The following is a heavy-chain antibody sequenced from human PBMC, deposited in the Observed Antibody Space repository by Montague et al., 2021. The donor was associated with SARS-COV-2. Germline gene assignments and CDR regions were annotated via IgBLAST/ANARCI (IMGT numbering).Heavy chain of an antibody. CDR2: IYYSGST. D-gene: IGHD4-23*01. J-gene: IGHJ3*02. CDR3: ARLRGDYGGTYDTFDI. V-gene: IGHV4-39*01. Sequence: WVRQAPVKGLEWIGSIYYSGSTYYNXSLXRLVTISVDTSKNQFSLKLSSVTAADTAVYYCARLRGDYGGTYDTFDIWGQGTMVTVSS.